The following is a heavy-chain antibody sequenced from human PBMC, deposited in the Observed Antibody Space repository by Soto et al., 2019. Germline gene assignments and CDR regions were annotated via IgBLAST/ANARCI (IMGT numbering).Heavy chain of an antibody. J-gene: IGHJ6*02. V-gene: IGHV4-59*01. Sequence: SETLSLTCTVSGGSISSYYWSWIRQPPGKGLEWIGYIYYSGSTNYNPSLKSRVTISVDTSKNQFSLKLSSVTAADTAVYYCARDLADFYYYYGMDVWGQGTTVTVSS. CDR1: GGSISSYY. CDR3: ARDLADFYYYYGMDV. D-gene: IGHD2-15*01. CDR2: IYYSGST.